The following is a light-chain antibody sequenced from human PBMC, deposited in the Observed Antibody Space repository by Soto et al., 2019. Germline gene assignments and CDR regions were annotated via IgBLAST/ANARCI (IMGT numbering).Light chain of an antibody. CDR2: EGS. CDR1: SSDVGNYNL. Sequence: QSALTQPASVSGSPGQSITISCTGTSSDVGNYNLVSWYQQHPGKAPKLMIYEGSKRPSGVSNRFSGSKSGNTASLTISGLQAEDEADYYCSSYTAGSTPFVFGTGTKLTVL. J-gene: IGLJ1*01. V-gene: IGLV2-14*02. CDR3: SSYTAGSTPFV.